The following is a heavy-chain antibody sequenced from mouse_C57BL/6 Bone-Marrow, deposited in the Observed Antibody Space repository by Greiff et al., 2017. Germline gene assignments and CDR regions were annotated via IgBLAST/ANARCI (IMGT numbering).Heavy chain of an antibody. CDR1: GFTFSSYG. CDR2: ISSGGSYT. V-gene: IGHV5-6*01. J-gene: IGHJ1*03. CDR3: ARHGYFDV. Sequence: VQLKESGGDLVKPGGSLKLSCAASGFTFSSYGMSWVRQTPDKRLEWVATISSGGSYTYYPDSVKGRFTSSRDNAKNTLYLQMSSLKSEDTAMYYCARHGYFDVWGTGTTVTVSS.